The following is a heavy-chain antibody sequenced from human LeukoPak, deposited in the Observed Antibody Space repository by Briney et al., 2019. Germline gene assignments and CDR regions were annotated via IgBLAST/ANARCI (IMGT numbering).Heavy chain of an antibody. CDR2: IYSGGST. CDR3: ARHYGLAECY. Sequence: GGSLRLSCVASGFTVSSNYMSWVRQAPGKGLEWVSVIYSGGSTYYADSVKGRFTISRDNSKNTLYLQMNSLRVEDTAVYYCARHYGLAECYWGQGTLVTVSS. CDR1: GFTVSSNY. D-gene: IGHD3-16*01. J-gene: IGHJ4*02. V-gene: IGHV3-53*01.